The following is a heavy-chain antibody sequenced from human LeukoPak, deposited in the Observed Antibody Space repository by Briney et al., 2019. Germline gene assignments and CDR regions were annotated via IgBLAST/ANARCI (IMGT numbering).Heavy chain of an antibody. J-gene: IGHJ6*02. Sequence: GASVKVSCKASGYTFTSYAMHWVRQAPGQRLEWMGWINAGNGNTKYSQKFQGRVTITRDTSASTAYLELSSLRSEDTAVYYCARDEAPAHYDILTPGMDVWGQGTTVTVSS. CDR2: INAGNGNT. CDR1: GYTFTSYA. V-gene: IGHV1-3*01. D-gene: IGHD3-9*01. CDR3: ARDEAPAHYDILTPGMDV.